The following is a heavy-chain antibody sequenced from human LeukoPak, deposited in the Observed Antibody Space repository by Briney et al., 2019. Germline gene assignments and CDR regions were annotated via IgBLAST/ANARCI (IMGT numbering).Heavy chain of an antibody. CDR1: GYSFASYW. CDR3: ARSDSNYVEVFDY. D-gene: IGHD4-11*01. V-gene: IGHV5-51*01. CDR2: IYPGDSDT. J-gene: IGHJ4*02. Sequence: GESLKISCKGSGYSFASYWIGWVRQMPGKGLEWMGIIYPGDSDTRYSPSFQGQVTISADRSISTAYLQWSSLKASDTAMYYCARSDSNYVEVFDYWGQGTLVTVSS.